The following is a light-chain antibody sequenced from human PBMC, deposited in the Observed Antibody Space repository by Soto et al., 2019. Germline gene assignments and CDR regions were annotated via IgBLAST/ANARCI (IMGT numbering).Light chain of an antibody. Sequence: QAVVTQPPSASGTPGQRVTISCSGSSSNIGSNYVYWYQQLPGTAPKLLSYNNSQRPSGVPDRFSGSKSGTSASLAISGLRSEDEADYYCAAWDDSLSGWLFGGGTKLTVL. CDR2: NNS. CDR3: AAWDDSLSGWL. V-gene: IGLV1-47*02. J-gene: IGLJ3*02. CDR1: SSNIGSNY.